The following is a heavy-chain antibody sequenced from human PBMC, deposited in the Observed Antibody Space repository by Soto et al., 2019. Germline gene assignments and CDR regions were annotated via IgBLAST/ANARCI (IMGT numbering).Heavy chain of an antibody. J-gene: IGHJ6*02. Sequence: QVHLEESGGGVVQPGGSLRLSCAGSGFDFSGYTIHWFRQAPGKGLEWVAVISYDGSDKYYADSVKGRFTISRDNAKKPLYLQMNCLRIEDTAVYYCARVDCSTTTCYFYGVDVWGQGTTVTVSS. CDR3: ARVDCSTTTCYFYGVDV. CDR1: GFDFSGYT. V-gene: IGHV3-30-3*01. D-gene: IGHD2-2*01. CDR2: ISYDGSDK.